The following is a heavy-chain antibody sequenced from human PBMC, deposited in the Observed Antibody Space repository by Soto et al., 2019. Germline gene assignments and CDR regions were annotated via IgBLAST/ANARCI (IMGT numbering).Heavy chain of an antibody. CDR3: ARHGPTMIPMKGNWYFDL. V-gene: IGHV4-4*02. CDR2: IYHSGST. D-gene: IGHD3-22*01. CDR1: GGSISSSNW. J-gene: IGHJ2*01. Sequence: QVQLQESGPGLVKPSGTLSLTCAVSGGSISSSNWWSWVRQPPGKGLEWIGEIYHSGSTNYNPSLKCRVTISVDKSKNQFSLKLSSVTAADTAVYYCARHGPTMIPMKGNWYFDLWGRGTLVTVSS.